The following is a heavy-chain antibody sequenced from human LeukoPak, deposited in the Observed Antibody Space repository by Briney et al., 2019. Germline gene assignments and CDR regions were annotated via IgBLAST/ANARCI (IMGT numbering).Heavy chain of an antibody. CDR1: GYTFTSYG. CDR2: ISAYNGNT. J-gene: IGHJ4*02. D-gene: IGHD3-9*01. V-gene: IGHV1-18*01. Sequence: ASVKVSCKASGYTFTSYGISWVRQAPGQGLEWMGWISAYNGNTNYAQKLQGRVTMTTDASTSTAYMELRSLRSDDTAVYYCARGPLRYFDWFPTHFDYWGQGTLVTVSS. CDR3: ARGPLRYFDWFPTHFDY.